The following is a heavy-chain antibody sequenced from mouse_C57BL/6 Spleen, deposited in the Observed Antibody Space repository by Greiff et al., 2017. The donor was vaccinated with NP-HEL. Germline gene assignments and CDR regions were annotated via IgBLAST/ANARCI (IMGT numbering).Heavy chain of an antibody. J-gene: IGHJ4*01. V-gene: IGHV1-82*01. CDR1: GYAFSSSW. CDR2: IYPGDGDT. CDR3: ARAYDYDDSYAMDY. D-gene: IGHD2-4*01. Sequence: VQLQQSGPELVKPGASVKISCKASGYAFSSSWMNWVKQRPGKGLEWIGRIYPGDGDTNYNGKFKGKATLTADKSSSTAYMQLGGLTSEDSAVYFCARAYDYDDSYAMDYWGQGTSVTVSS.